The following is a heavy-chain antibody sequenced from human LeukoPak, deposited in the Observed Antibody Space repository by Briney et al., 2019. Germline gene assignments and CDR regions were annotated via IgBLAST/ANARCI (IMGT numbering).Heavy chain of an antibody. CDR1: GGSISSSSYY. CDR3: ARNPTTFVEYQPPSYGMDV. CDR2: IYYSGST. Sequence: SETLSLTCTVSGGSISSSSYYWGWIRQPPGKGLEWIGSIYYSGSTYYNPSLKSRVTISVDTSKNQFSLKLSSVTAADTAVYYCARNPTTFVEYQPPSYGMDVWGQGTTVTVSS. V-gene: IGHV4-39*01. D-gene: IGHD2/OR15-2a*01. J-gene: IGHJ6*02.